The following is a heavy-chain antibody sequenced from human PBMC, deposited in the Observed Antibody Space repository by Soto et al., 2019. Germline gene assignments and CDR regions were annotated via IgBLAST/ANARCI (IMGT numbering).Heavy chain of an antibody. CDR1: GGSFSGYY. Sequence: SETLSLTCAVYGGSFSGYYWSWIRQPPGKGLEWIGEINHSGSTNYNPYLKSRVTISVDTSKNQFSLKLSSVTAADTAVYYCARGFVGSSSYYYYGMGVWGQGTTVTVSS. D-gene: IGHD6-6*01. V-gene: IGHV4-34*01. CDR2: INHSGST. CDR3: ARGFVGSSSYYYYGMGV. J-gene: IGHJ6*02.